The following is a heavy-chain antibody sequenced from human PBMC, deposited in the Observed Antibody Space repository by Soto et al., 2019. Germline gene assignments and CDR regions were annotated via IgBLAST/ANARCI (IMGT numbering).Heavy chain of an antibody. D-gene: IGHD3-22*01. CDR3: ARSPYYYDSSNYYGY. CDR1: GFTFSSYG. J-gene: IGHJ4*02. CDR2: ISSSSTTI. Sequence: EVQLVESGGGLVQPGGSLRLSCAASGFTFSSYGMNWVRQAPGKGLEWVSYISSSSTTIYYADSVKGRITIFRDNAKNSLYLQLNSLRDEDKAVYYCARSPYYYDSSNYYGYWGQGTLVTVSS. V-gene: IGHV3-48*02.